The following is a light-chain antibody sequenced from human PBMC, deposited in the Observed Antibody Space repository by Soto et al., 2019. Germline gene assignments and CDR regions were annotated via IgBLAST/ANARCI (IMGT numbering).Light chain of an antibody. CDR2: DVS. CDR1: SSDVGGYNC. V-gene: IGLV2-14*03. CDR3: SSYTSSSTLGGV. Sequence: QSVLTQPASVSGSPGQSITISCTGTSSDVGGYNCVSWYQHHPGKAPKLMIYDVSNRPSGVSNRFSGSKSGNTASLTISGLQAEDEADYYYSSYTSSSTLGGVFGTGTKVTVL. J-gene: IGLJ1*01.